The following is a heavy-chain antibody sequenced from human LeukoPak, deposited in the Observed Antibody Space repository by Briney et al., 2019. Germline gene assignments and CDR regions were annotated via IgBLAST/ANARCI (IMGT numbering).Heavy chain of an antibody. CDR2: ISAYNGNT. J-gene: IGHJ6*03. CDR3: ARGERGYSYGYLSPTYYYYMDV. V-gene: IGHV1-18*01. D-gene: IGHD5-18*01. CDR1: GYTFTSYG. Sequence: ASVKVSCKASGYTFTSYGISWVRQAPGQGLEGMGWISAYNGNTNYAQKFQGRVTMTTDTSTSTAYMELRSLRSDDTAVYYCARGERGYSYGYLSPTYYYYMDVWGKGTTVTISS.